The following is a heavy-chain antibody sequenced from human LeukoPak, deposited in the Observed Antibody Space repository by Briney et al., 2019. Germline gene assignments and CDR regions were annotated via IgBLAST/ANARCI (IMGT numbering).Heavy chain of an antibody. V-gene: IGHV3-30*18. D-gene: IGHD3-10*01. CDR1: GFTFSSYG. CDR2: ISYDGSNK. J-gene: IGHJ4*02. CDR3: AKDGNGSGQVDY. Sequence: GGSLRLSCAASGFTFSSYGMHWVRQAPGKGLEWVAVISYDGSNKYYADSVKGRFTISRDNSKNTLYLQMNSLRAEDTAVYYCAKDGNGSGQVDYWGQGTLVTVSS.